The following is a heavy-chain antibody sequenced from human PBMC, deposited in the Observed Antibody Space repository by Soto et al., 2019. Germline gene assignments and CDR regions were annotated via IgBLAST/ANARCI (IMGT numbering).Heavy chain of an antibody. CDR3: AIGLRISGWPGLVFDI. CDR2: IKGDGSDK. CDR1: GFTFSGYW. J-gene: IGHJ3*02. D-gene: IGHD6-19*01. V-gene: IGHV3-7*01. Sequence: GGSLRLSCAASGFTFSGYWMSWVRQAPGKGLEWLSNIKGDGSDKKYVDSVKGRFTNSRDNAKNSLYVQMSSLRCEDTAVYYCAIGLRISGWPGLVFDIWGQGTLVTVSS.